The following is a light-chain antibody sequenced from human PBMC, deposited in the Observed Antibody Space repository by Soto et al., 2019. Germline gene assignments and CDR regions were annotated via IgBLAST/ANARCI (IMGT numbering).Light chain of an antibody. CDR1: QSVSSNY. J-gene: IGKJ4*01. Sequence: EIVLTQSPATLPLSPGERATLSCAASQSVSSNYLAWYQQKPGLAPRLLISDASSRPTGIPDRFSGSGSGTDFTLTIRRLEPEAFGVYYWQQYVTSLRTFGGGTKVEIK. V-gene: IGKV3D-20*01. CDR2: DAS. CDR3: QQYVTSLRT.